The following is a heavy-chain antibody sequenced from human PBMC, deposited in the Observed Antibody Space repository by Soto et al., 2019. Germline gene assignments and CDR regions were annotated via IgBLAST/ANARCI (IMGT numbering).Heavy chain of an antibody. J-gene: IGHJ4*02. CDR2: MNPNSGNT. CDR1: GYTFTRYD. CDR3: AGEKVGTTGIDF. Sequence: QAQLVQSGAEVKKPGASVKVSCKASGYTFTRYDINWVRQATGQGLEWMGWMNPNSGNTGYAQNFQGRVTMTRDNSITTAYMELTSLRDDDSAVYYCAGEKVGTTGIDFWGQGTLVTVSS. D-gene: IGHD1-26*01. V-gene: IGHV1-8*01.